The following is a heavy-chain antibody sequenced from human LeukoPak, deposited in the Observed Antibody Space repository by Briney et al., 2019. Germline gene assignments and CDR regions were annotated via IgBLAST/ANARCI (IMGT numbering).Heavy chain of an antibody. CDR1: GGSISSSSYY. CDR3: ARDPDYYDSSGPDAFDI. D-gene: IGHD3-22*01. Sequence: SETLSLTCTVSGGSISSSSYYWGWIRQPPGKGLEWIGSIYHSGSTYYNPSLKSRVTISVDTSKNQFSLKLSSVTAADTAVYYCARDPDYYDSSGPDAFDIWGQGTMVTVSS. V-gene: IGHV4-39*07. CDR2: IYHSGST. J-gene: IGHJ3*02.